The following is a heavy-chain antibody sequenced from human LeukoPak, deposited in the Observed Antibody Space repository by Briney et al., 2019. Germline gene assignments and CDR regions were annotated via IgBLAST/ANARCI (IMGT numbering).Heavy chain of an antibody. Sequence: GGSLRLSCAASGFTFSSYWMSWVRQAPGKGLEWVANIKQDGSEKYYVDSVKGRFTISRDNAKNSLFLQMNSLRAEDTAVYYCAKEPSYCTNGVCYSRVFDRWGQGTLVTASS. CDR1: GFTFSSYW. V-gene: IGHV3-7*01. J-gene: IGHJ5*02. D-gene: IGHD2-8*01. CDR2: IKQDGSEK. CDR3: AKEPSYCTNGVCYSRVFDR.